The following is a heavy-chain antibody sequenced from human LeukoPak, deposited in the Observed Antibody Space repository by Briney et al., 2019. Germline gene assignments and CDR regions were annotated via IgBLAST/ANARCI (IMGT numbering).Heavy chain of an antibody. CDR2: IKSKNDGETA. Sequence: GGSLRLSCAASGFAFSNAWMSWVRQAPGKGLEWVGRIKSKNDGETADYAAPVKGRFTISRDDSKNTLSLQMNSLKSEDTAVYYCARDNPDGPEYWGQGTLVTVSS. CDR1: GFAFSNAW. V-gene: IGHV3-15*01. CDR3: ARDNPDGPEY. D-gene: IGHD1-14*01. J-gene: IGHJ4*02.